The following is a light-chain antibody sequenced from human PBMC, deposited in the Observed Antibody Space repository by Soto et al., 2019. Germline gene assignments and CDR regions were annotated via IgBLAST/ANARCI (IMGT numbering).Light chain of an antibody. V-gene: IGKV3-20*01. J-gene: IGKJ5*01. CDR2: DTS. Sequence: ELVLTQSPATLSLSPGERATLSCRASQSLTNSFIAWYQQRPGQAPRLLIYDTSSRASGIPDRFSGSGSGTDFTLTISRLEPEDFAVYYCQQYGSSPPITFGQGTRLEIK. CDR3: QQYGSSPPIT. CDR1: QSLTNSF.